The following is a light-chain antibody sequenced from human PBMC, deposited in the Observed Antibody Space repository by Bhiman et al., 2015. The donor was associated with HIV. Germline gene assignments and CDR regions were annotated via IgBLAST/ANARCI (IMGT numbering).Light chain of an antibody. Sequence: QSALTQPASVSGSPGQSITISCTGTGSDVGFYNYVSWYQQHPGKAPKLIIYDVSKRPSGVSNRFSGSKSGNTASLSISGLQAEDDADYYCSSYTSSSTYVFGTGTKVSVL. CDR2: DVS. V-gene: IGLV2-14*01. CDR1: GSDVGFYNY. J-gene: IGLJ1*01. CDR3: SSYTSSSTYV.